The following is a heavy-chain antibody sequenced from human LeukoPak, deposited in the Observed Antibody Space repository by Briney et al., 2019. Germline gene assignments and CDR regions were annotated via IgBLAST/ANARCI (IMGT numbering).Heavy chain of an antibody. V-gene: IGHV3-23*01. CDR3: AKDAAGPEY. D-gene: IGHD6-13*01. J-gene: IGHJ4*02. CDR1: GLTFSDYS. Sequence: PGGSLRLSCAASGLTFSDYSMTWVRQGPGKGLFWVSGISAGGGSTYYADSVKGRFTISRDNSRNTLYLQMNSLRAEDTAVYYCAKDAAGPEYWGQGTLVTVSS. CDR2: ISAGGGST.